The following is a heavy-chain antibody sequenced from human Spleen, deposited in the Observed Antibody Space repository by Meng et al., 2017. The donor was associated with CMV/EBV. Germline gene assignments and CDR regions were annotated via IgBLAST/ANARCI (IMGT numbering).Heavy chain of an antibody. CDR3: AKSQLPSGRISGGRFDH. J-gene: IGHJ4*02. CDR1: GFTFSDYY. CDR2: ISSSGSTI. V-gene: IGHV3-11*01. D-gene: IGHD3-10*01. Sequence: GESLKISCAASGFTFSDYYMSWIRQAPGKGLEWVSYISSSGSTIYYADSVKGRFTISRDNAKNSLYLQMNSLRAEDTAVYYCAKSQLPSGRISGGRFDHWGQGTLVTVSS.